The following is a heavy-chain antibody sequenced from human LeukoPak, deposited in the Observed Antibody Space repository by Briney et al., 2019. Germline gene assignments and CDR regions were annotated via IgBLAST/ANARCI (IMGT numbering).Heavy chain of an antibody. V-gene: IGHV3-21*01. CDR1: GFTFSSYA. D-gene: IGHD5-12*01. CDR2: ISSSSSYI. CDR3: AREVVATIDY. J-gene: IGHJ4*02. Sequence: AGGSLRLSCAASGFTFSSYAMSWVRQAPGKGLEWVSSISSSSSYIYYADSVKGRFTISRDNAKNSLYLQMNSLRAEDTAVYYCAREVVATIDYWGQGTLVTVSS.